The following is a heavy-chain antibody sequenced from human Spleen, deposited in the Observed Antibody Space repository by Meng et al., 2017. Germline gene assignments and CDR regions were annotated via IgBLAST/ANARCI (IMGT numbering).Heavy chain of an antibody. CDR1: GFTFSSQA. J-gene: IGHJ4*02. CDR3: ARGRWGDY. V-gene: IGHV4-34*01. Sequence: GSLRLSCAASGFTFSSQAMSWVRQPPGKGLEWIGEINHSGSTNYNPSLKSRVTISVDTSKKQFSLKLSSVTAADTAVYYCARGRWGDYWGQGTLVTVSS. CDR2: INHSGST. D-gene: IGHD3-16*01.